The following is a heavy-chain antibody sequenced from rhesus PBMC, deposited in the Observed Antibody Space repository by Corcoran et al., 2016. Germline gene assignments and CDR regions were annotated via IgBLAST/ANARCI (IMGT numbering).Heavy chain of an antibody. D-gene: IGHD2-21*01. CDR1: GYTFTDYY. CDR3: ATLWEVVSDY. V-gene: IGHV1-111*02. Sequence: EVQLVQSGAEVKKPGASVKISCKASGYTFTDYYLHWVRQPTGKGLEWMGRVDPEDGEAIHAQKFQDIFTITAYTSTDTAYMGLSSLRSEDTAVYYCATLWEVVSDYWGQGVLVTVSS. J-gene: IGHJ4*01. CDR2: VDPEDGEA.